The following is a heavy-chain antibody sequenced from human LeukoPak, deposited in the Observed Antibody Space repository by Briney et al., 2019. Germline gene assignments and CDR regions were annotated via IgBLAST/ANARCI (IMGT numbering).Heavy chain of an antibody. D-gene: IGHD3-10*01. J-gene: IGHJ4*02. CDR3: ARGPVFGQ. CDR2: INHSGST. Sequence: PSETLSLTCTVSGGSISYYYWSWIRQPPGKGLEWIGEINHSGSTNYNPSLKSRATISVDTSKNQFSLKLSSVTAADTAVYYCARGPVFGQWGQGTLVTVSS. CDR1: GGSISYYY. V-gene: IGHV4-34*01.